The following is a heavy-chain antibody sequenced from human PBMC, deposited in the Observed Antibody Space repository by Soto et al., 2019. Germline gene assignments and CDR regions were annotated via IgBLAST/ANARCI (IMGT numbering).Heavy chain of an antibody. CDR1: GLTFSRYE. J-gene: IGHJ3*01. CDR3: PTCWGGGGAFEF. D-gene: IGHD3-16*01. V-gene: IGHV3-48*03. Sequence: EVKLMESGGGLVQPGGSLRLSCAASGLTFSRYEMNWVRRAPGKGLEWIAYIHGSATTMFYADSVKGRFTISRDNAKKSLNPQLYSLRAEDTVVYSCPTCWGGGGAFEFWGQGTMVTVSS. CDR2: IHGSATTM.